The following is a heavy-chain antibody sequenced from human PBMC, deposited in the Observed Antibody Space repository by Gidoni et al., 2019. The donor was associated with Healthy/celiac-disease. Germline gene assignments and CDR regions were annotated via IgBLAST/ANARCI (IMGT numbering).Heavy chain of an antibody. J-gene: IGHJ5*02. CDR3: ARILEGRNYDILTGYPQAIPNWFDP. CDR2: IFSNDEK. Sequence: QVTLKESGPVLVKPTETLTLPCPASGFYLSNARLGVSWLRQPRGKALDWLAHIFSNDEKAHRTSLKSRITISKETSKSQVVLTTTNMDPVDTATYYCARILEGRNYDILTGYPQAIPNWFDPWGQGTLVTVSS. CDR1: GFYLSNARLG. D-gene: IGHD3-9*01. V-gene: IGHV2-26*01.